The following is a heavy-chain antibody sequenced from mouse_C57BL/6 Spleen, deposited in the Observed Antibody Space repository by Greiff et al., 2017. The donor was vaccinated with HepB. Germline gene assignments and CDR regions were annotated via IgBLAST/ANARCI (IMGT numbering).Heavy chain of an antibody. J-gene: IGHJ4*01. V-gene: IGHV5-17*01. CDR3: ARKLTGYAMDY. CDR2: ISSGSSTI. Sequence: EVKLVESGGGLVKPGGSLKLSCAASGFTFSDYGMHWVRQAPEKGLEWVAYISSGSSTIYYADTVKGRFTISRDNAKNTLFLQMTSLRSEDTAMYYCARKLTGYAMDYWGQGTSVTVSS. CDR1: GFTFSDYG. D-gene: IGHD4-1*01.